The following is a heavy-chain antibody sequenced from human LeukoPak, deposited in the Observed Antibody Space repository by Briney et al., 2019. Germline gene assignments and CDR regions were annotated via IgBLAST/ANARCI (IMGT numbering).Heavy chain of an antibody. CDR3: HPRRLTIFGGVRGPRDV. Sequence: GGSLRLSCAASGFTFSSYAMSWVRQAPGKGLEWVANIKQDGSEKYYVDSVKGRFTISRDNAKNSLYLQMNSLRAEDTAVYYFHPRRLTIFGGVRGPRDVWGQGTTLTVSS. V-gene: IGHV3-7*03. CDR1: GFTFSSYA. D-gene: IGHD3-3*01. CDR2: IKQDGSEK. J-gene: IGHJ6*02.